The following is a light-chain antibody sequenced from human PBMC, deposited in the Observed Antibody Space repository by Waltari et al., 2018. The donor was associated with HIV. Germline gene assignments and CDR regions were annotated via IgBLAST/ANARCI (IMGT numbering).Light chain of an antibody. CDR2: WGS. Sequence: QSVLTQSPSASGTPGQRVPISCSGSSSNVGKNYVYWFQQISGTGPKLLIYWGSQRPSGVPDRFSGSKSGTSAALASSGLRSEDEADYYCAVWDDNLSAWVFGGGTRLTVL. V-gene: IGLV1-47*01. J-gene: IGLJ3*02. CDR3: AVWDDNLSAWV. CDR1: SSNVGKNY.